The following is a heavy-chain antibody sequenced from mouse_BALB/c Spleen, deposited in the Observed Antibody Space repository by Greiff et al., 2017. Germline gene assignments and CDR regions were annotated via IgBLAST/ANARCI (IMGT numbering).Heavy chain of an antibody. Sequence: EVQLQQSGAELVKPGASVKLSCAASGFNIKDTYMHWVKQRPEQGLEWIGRIDPANGNTKYDPKFQGKATITADTSSNTAYLQLSSLTSEDTAVYYCARRYYYAMDYWGQGTSVTVSS. J-gene: IGHJ4*01. CDR3: ARRYYYAMDY. V-gene: IGHV14-3*02. CDR2: IDPANGNT. CDR1: GFNIKDTY.